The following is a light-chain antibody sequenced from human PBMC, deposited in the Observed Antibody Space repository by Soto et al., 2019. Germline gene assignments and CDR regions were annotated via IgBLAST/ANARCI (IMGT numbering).Light chain of an antibody. CDR2: LNSDGSH. V-gene: IGLV4-69*01. CDR1: SGHSRYA. CDR3: QTWDTGIVV. Sequence: QSVLTQSPSASASLGASVKLTCTLSSGHSRYAIAWHQQQPEKGPRYLMKLNSDGSHTKGDGIPDRFSGSSSGAERYHTISSLQSEDEADYYCQTWDTGIVVFGGGTKLTVL. J-gene: IGLJ2*01.